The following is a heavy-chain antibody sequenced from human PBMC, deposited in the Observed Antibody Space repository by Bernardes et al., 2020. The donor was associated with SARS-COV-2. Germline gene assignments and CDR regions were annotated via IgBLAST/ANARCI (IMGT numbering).Heavy chain of an antibody. Sequence: ASMKVSCKASGYTFTSYAMHWVRQAPGQRLEWMGWINAGNGNTKYSQKFQGRVTITRDTSASTAYMELSSLRSEDTAVYYCARGVPAAMFLPYTWFDPWGQGTLVTVSS. CDR1: GYTFTSYA. CDR3: ARGVPAAMFLPYTWFDP. CDR2: INAGNGNT. D-gene: IGHD2-2*01. J-gene: IGHJ5*02. V-gene: IGHV1-3*01.